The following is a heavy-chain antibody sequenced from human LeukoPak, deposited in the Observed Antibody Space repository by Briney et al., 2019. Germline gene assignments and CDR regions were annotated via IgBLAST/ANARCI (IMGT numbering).Heavy chain of an antibody. Sequence: GESLKISCKGSGYSFTSYWIGWVRQMPGKGLEWMGIIYPGDSDTRYSPSFQGQVTISADKSISTAYLQWSSLKASDTAMYYCARHVEGSGIYSAFDIWGQGTMVTVSS. J-gene: IGHJ3*02. D-gene: IGHD1-26*01. CDR2: IYPGDSDT. CDR3: ARHVEGSGIYSAFDI. V-gene: IGHV5-51*01. CDR1: GYSFTSYW.